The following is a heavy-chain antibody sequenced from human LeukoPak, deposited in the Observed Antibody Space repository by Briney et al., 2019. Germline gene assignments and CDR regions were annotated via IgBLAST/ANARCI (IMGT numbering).Heavy chain of an antibody. CDR1: GGSISIYY. CDR2: IFTSGIT. D-gene: IGHD2-2*01. Sequence: SETLSLTCTVSGGSISIYYWNWIRQPAGKGLEWIGRIFTSGITNYDPSLKSRVTMSVDTSKNQFSLNLSSVTAADTAVYYCARGSGRYCSSTSCYPIPYYYYGMDVWGQGTTVTVSS. CDR3: ARGSGRYCSSTSCYPIPYYYYGMDV. V-gene: IGHV4-4*07. J-gene: IGHJ6*02.